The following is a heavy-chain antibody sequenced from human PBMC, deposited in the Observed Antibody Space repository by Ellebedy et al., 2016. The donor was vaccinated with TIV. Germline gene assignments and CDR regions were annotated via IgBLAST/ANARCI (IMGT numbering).Heavy chain of an antibody. CDR3: AANYAAYFDY. J-gene: IGHJ4*02. V-gene: IGHV4-59*12. D-gene: IGHD4/OR15-4a*01. CDR2: IYYTGGT. CDR1: GGSISTYY. Sequence: MPSETLSLTCTVSGGSISTYYWSWIRQPPGKGLEWIGHIYYTGGTNSNPSLKSRVTISIDTSDNQFSLKLSSVTAADTDVYYCAANYAAYFDYWGQGTLVTVSS.